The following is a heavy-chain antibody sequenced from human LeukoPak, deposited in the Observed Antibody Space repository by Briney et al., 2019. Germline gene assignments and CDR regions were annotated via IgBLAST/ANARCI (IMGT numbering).Heavy chain of an antibody. J-gene: IGHJ5*02. CDR1: GFTFSSYA. D-gene: IGHD3-22*01. CDR3: AKDRSGLYYYDSSGYAS. V-gene: IGHV3-23*01. Sequence: GGSLRLSCAASGFTFSSYAMSWVRQAPGKGLEWVSAISGSGGSTYYADSVKGRFTISRDNSKNTLYLQMNSPRAEDTAVYYCAKDRSGLYYYDSSGYASWGQGTLVTVSS. CDR2: ISGSGGST.